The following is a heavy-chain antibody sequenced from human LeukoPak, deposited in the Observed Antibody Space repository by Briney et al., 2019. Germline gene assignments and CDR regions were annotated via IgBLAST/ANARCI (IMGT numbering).Heavy chain of an antibody. Sequence: SETLSLTCAVYGGSFSGYYWSWIRQPPGKGLEWIGEINHSGSTNYNPSLKSRVTISVDTSKNQFSLKLGSVTAADTAVYYCARGLSARWLPYYYYGMDVWGQGTTVTVSS. V-gene: IGHV4-34*01. D-gene: IGHD5-24*01. CDR2: INHSGST. J-gene: IGHJ6*02. CDR3: ARGLSARWLPYYYYGMDV. CDR1: GGSFSGYY.